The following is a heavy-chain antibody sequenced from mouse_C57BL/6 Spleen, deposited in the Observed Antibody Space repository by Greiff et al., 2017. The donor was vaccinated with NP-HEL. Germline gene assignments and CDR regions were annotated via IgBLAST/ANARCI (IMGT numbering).Heavy chain of an antibody. Sequence: EVMLVESGPELVKPGASVKMSCKASGYTFTDYNMHWVKQSHGKSLEWIGYINPNNGGTSYNQKFKGKATLTVNKSSSTAYMELRSLTSEDSAVYYCAKGGGSSYRYFDYWGQGTTLTVSS. CDR2: INPNNGGT. V-gene: IGHV1-22*01. CDR1: GYTFTDYN. CDR3: AKGGGSSYRYFDY. D-gene: IGHD1-1*01. J-gene: IGHJ2*01.